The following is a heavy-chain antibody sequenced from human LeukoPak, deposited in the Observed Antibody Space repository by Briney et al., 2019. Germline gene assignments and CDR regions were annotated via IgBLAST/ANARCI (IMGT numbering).Heavy chain of an antibody. V-gene: IGHV4-39*01. D-gene: IGHD3-10*01. CDR1: GGSISSSSYY. CDR2: IYYSGST. Sequence: SETLSLTRTVAGGSISSSSYYSGWIRQPPGKGLEWIGSIYYSGSTYYNPSLKSRVTISVDTSKNQFSLKLSSVTAADTAVYYCASYGSGRDNFDYWGQGTLVTVSS. CDR3: ASYGSGRDNFDY. J-gene: IGHJ4*02.